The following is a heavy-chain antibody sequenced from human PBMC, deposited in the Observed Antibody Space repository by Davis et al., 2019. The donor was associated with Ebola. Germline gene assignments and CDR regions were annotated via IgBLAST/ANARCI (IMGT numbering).Heavy chain of an antibody. CDR1: GFVFRNYV. CDR3: AKGGLTTVLSFDY. CDR2: LGTSADT. Sequence: PGGSLRLSCAASGFVFRNYVMSWVRQAPGKGLEWVSTLGTSADTYYADSVKGRFTISRDNAKNTLYLQMNNLRAEDTAVYYCAKGGLTTVLSFDYWGQGTLVTVSP. D-gene: IGHD4-11*01. V-gene: IGHV3-23*01. J-gene: IGHJ4*02.